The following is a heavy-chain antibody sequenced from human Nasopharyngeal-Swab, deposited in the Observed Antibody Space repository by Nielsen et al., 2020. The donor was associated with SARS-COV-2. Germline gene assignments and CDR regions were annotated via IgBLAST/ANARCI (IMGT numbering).Heavy chain of an antibody. CDR2: INPSAGST. J-gene: IGHJ3*02. Sequence: ASVNVSCKASGYTFTSYYTHWVRQAPGQGLEWMGIINPSAGSTSFAQKFQGRVTITRDTSTTTVYMEVTSLRSEDTAVYYCARTDVGSNGAFDIWGQGTLVTVSS. V-gene: IGHV1-46*01. CDR3: ARTDVGSNGAFDI. D-gene: IGHD1-26*01. CDR1: GYTFTSYY.